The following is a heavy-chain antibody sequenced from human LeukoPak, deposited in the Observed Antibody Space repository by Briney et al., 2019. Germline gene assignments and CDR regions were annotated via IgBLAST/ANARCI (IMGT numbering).Heavy chain of an antibody. CDR1: GFSFSNYA. CDR3: ARVTPGGAMLRGLIGNWFDP. D-gene: IGHD3-10*01. V-gene: IGHV3-30-3*01. J-gene: IGHJ5*02. Sequence: GRSLRLSCAASGFSFSNYAMHWVRQAPGKGLEWLAVISYDGGNKDYADSVKGRFSISRDNSKNTLSLQMNSLRIEDTAVYYCARVTPGGAMLRGLIGNWFDPWGQGTLVTVSS. CDR2: ISYDGGNK.